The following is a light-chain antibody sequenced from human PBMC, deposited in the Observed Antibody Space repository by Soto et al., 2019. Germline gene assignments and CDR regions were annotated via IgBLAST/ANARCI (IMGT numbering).Light chain of an antibody. CDR2: KAS. V-gene: IGKV1-5*03. CDR3: QHYNSYSEA. J-gene: IGKJ1*01. Sequence: DIPMTQSPSTLSGSVGDRVTITCRASQTISSWLAGYQQKPGKAPKLLIYKASTLKSGVPSRFSGSVSGTEFTLTISSLQPDDFATYYCQHYNSYSEAFGQGTKVELK. CDR1: QTISSW.